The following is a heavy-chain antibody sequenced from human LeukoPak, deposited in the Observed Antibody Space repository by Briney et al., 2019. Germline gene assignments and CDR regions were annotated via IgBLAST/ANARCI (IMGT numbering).Heavy chain of an antibody. CDR3: AKDSAQVTREYYFDY. V-gene: IGHV3-53*01. CDR1: GFSVSSNY. Sequence: GGCLRLSCAASGFSVSSNYMSWVRQAPGKGPEWVSVIFSGGSTYYADSVMGRFTISRDNSKNTLYLQMNSLRAEDTAVYYCAKDSAQVTREYYFDYWGQGTLVTVSS. D-gene: IGHD2-21*02. J-gene: IGHJ4*02. CDR2: IFSGGST.